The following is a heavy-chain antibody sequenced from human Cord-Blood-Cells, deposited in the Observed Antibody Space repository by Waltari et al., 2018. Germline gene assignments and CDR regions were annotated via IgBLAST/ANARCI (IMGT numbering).Heavy chain of an antibody. V-gene: IGHV1-24*01. J-gene: IGHJ4*02. CDR1: GYTLTELS. D-gene: IGHD2-2*01. Sequence: QVQLVQSGAEVKKPGASVKVSCKVSGYTLTELSMHWVRQAPGKGLEWMGGFDPEDGETIYAQKFQGRGTMTEDTSTDTAYMELSSLRSEDTAVYYCAADFVCSSTSCYEWLRLNYWGQGTLVTVSS. CDR3: AADFVCSSTSCYEWLRLNY. CDR2: FDPEDGET.